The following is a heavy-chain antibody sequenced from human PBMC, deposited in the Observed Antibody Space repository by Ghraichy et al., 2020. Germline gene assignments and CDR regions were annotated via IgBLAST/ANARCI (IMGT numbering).Heavy chain of an antibody. J-gene: IGHJ4*02. D-gene: IGHD6-19*01. CDR2: INHSGST. Sequence: SETLSLTCAVYGGSFSGYYWSWIRQPPGKGLEWIGEINHSGSTNYNPSLKSRVTISVDTSKNQFSLKLSSVTAADTAVYYCARRIHHSSGWYYFDYWGQGTLVTVSS. V-gene: IGHV4-34*01. CDR3: ARRIHHSSGWYYFDY. CDR1: GGSFSGYY.